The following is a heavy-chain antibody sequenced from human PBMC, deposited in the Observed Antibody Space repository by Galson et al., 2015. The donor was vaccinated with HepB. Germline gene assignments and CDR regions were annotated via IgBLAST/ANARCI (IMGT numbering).Heavy chain of an antibody. V-gene: IGHV1-18*04. Sequence: SVKVSCKASGYTFTSYGISWVRQAPGQGLEWMGWISAYNGNTNYAQKLQGRVTMTTDTSTGTAYMELRSLRSDDTAVYYCARDYCSSTSCYPDYWGQGTLVTVSS. J-gene: IGHJ4*02. CDR1: GYTFTSYG. CDR3: ARDYCSSTSCYPDY. D-gene: IGHD2-2*01. CDR2: ISAYNGNT.